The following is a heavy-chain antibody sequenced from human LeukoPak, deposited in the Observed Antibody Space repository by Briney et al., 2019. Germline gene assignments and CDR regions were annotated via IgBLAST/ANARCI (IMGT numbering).Heavy chain of an antibody. Sequence: GGSLRLSCAASGFTFSSYTMHWVRQAPGKGLEWVSGITGTGGSSTYYADSVKGRFTISRDNSKNTLYLQMNSLRADDTAVYYCAKDGGDYSPYYFDYWGQGTLVTVSS. CDR3: AKDGGDYSPYYFDY. D-gene: IGHD4-17*01. V-gene: IGHV3-23*01. J-gene: IGHJ4*02. CDR1: GFTFSSYT. CDR2: ITGTGGSST.